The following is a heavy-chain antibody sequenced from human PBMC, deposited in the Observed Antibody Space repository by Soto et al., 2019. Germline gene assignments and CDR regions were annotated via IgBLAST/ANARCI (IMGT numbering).Heavy chain of an antibody. CDR2: INPNSGVT. CDR3: ASATASIAARPYYYYGMDV. V-gene: IGHV1-2*02. D-gene: IGHD6-6*01. J-gene: IGHJ6*02. CDR1: GYTFTGYY. Sequence: ASVKFPCKASGYTFTGYYMHWVRQAPGQWLEWMGWINPNSGVTNYAQKFQGRVTMTRDTSISTAYMELSRLRSDDTAVYYCASATASIAARPYYYYGMDVWGQGTTVTVSS.